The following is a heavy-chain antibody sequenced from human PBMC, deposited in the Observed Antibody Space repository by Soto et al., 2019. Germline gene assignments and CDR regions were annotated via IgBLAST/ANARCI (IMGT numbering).Heavy chain of an antibody. V-gene: IGHV4-34*01. CDR3: ASARTYCSGGSSYSPCYYGRES. D-gene: IGHD2-15*01. CDR1: GGSFSGYY. Sequence: PSETLSLTWAVYGGSFSGYYWSWIRQPPGKGLGWIGEINHSGSTNYNPSLKSRVTISVDTSKNQFSLKLSSVTAAGTDEYYCASARTYCSGGSSYSPCYYGRESWGHGTTGTV. CDR2: INHSGST. J-gene: IGHJ6*02.